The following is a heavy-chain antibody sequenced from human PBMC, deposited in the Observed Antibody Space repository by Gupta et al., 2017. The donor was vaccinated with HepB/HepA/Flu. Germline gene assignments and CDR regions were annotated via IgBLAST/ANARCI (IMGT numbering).Heavy chain of an antibody. CDR3: ATDGPHREINY. J-gene: IGHJ4*02. V-gene: IGHV3-30*02. D-gene: IGHD5-24*01. CDR1: GFSFSRYG. CDR2: ITSREYKK. Sequence: QVQLVESGGGVVRPGESLRLTCGASGFSFSRYGMHWVRQAPGKGLEWVAFISSMDWVARITSREYKKYYVDSVKGRLTISRDNSKNTLYLQMTSLRAEDTAVYYCATDGPHREINYWGQGTLVTVSS.